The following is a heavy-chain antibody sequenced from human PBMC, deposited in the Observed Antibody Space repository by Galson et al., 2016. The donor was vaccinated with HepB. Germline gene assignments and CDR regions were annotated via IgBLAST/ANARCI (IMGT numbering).Heavy chain of an antibody. Sequence: SLRLSCAASGFTYDTDALSWGRQAPGKGLEWVSSISRTGEYTYYADSVRGRFVISRDNAKNTLYLQMNSLRFEDTALYYCAKEFVATGGVVGDYWGQGTLVTVSS. CDR1: GFTYDTDA. J-gene: IGHJ4*02. D-gene: IGHD2-8*02. CDR2: ISRTGEYT. CDR3: AKEFVATGGVVGDY. V-gene: IGHV3-23*01.